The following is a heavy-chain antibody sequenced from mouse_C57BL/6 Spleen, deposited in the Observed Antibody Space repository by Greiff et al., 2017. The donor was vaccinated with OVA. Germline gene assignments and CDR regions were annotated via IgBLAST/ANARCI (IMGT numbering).Heavy chain of an antibody. V-gene: IGHV1-82*01. CDR1: GYAFSSSW. Sequence: LQESGPELVKPGASVKISCKASGYAFSSSWMNWVKQRPGKGLEWIGRIYPGDGDTNYNGKFKGKATLTADKSSSTAYMQLSSLTSEDSAVYFCARGRGDYWGQGTTLTVSS. CDR3: ARGRGDY. J-gene: IGHJ2*01. CDR2: IYPGDGDT.